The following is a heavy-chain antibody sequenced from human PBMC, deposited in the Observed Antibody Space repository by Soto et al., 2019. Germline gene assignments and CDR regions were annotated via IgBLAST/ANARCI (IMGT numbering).Heavy chain of an antibody. CDR1: GYSFTSYW. D-gene: IGHD6-19*01. J-gene: IGHJ3*02. V-gene: IGHV5-51*01. Sequence: PGESLKISCKGSGYSFTSYWIGWVRQMPGKGLEWMGIIYPGDSDTRYSPSFQGQVTISADKSISTAYLQWSSLKASDTAMYYCARPHYSSGLNDAFDIWGQGTMVTVSS. CDR2: IYPGDSDT. CDR3: ARPHYSSGLNDAFDI.